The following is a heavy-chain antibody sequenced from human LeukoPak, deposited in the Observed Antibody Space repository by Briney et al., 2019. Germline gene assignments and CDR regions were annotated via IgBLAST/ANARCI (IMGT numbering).Heavy chain of an antibody. Sequence: GGSLRLSCAASGFTFSRYGMHWVRQAPGKGLDWLAFMSNDGSEKYYADSVKGRFTISRDISKNTLYLQMNSLKIEDTAVYSCAKSSGGGGSMDVWGQGTTVTVSS. V-gene: IGHV3-30-3*02. D-gene: IGHD2-15*01. J-gene: IGHJ6*02. CDR3: AKSSGGGGSMDV. CDR2: MSNDGSEK. CDR1: GFTFSRYG.